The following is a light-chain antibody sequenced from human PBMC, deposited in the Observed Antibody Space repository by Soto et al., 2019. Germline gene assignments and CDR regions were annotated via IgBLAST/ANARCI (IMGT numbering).Light chain of an antibody. J-gene: IGLJ1*01. CDR3: FSFTTDWTHV. CDR2: EVS. V-gene: IGLV2-14*01. Sequence: QSLLTQPASVSGSPGQSITISCTGTSSDVGAYNYVSWFQQHPGKAPTLIISEVSNRPSGVSNRFSGSKSGNAASLTISGLQAEDEADYFCFSFTTDWTHVSGTGTKVTVL. CDR1: SSDVGAYNY.